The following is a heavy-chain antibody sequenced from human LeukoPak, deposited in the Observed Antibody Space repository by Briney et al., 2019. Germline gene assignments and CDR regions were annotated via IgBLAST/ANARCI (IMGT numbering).Heavy chain of an antibody. Sequence: GGSLRLSCAASGSIFHSYWMSWVRQAPGKGLEWVANIKQDGSEKYYVDSVKGRFTISRDNAKKSLYLQMNSLRAEDTAVYYCARLVSSIAAGDSYDYWGQGSLVTVSS. CDR1: GSIFHSYW. V-gene: IGHV3-7*01. D-gene: IGHD6-13*01. J-gene: IGHJ4*02. CDR2: IKQDGSEK. CDR3: ARLVSSIAAGDSYDY.